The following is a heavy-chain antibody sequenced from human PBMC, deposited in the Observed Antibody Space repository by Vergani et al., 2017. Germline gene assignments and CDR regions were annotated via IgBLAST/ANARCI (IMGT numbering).Heavy chain of an antibody. CDR1: GFTFSSYA. D-gene: IGHD4-17*01. Sequence: EVQLLESGGGLVKPGGSLRLSCAASGFTFSSYAMSWVRQAPGKGLEWVSAISGSGGSTYSADSVKGRFTISRDNSKNTLYLQMNSLRAEDTAVYYCAKDKYGDYGYFFDYWGQGTLVTVSS. V-gene: IGHV3-23*01. CDR3: AKDKYGDYGYFFDY. CDR2: ISGSGGST. J-gene: IGHJ4*02.